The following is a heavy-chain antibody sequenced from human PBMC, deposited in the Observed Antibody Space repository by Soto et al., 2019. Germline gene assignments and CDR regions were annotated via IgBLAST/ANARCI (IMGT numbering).Heavy chain of an antibody. CDR1: GFTFSSYS. D-gene: IGHD2-2*01. CDR3: AKNIVVVLAAGGSFDS. J-gene: IGHJ4*02. CDR2: VSGSGGST. V-gene: IGHV3-23*01. Sequence: GGSLRLSCAASGFTFSSYSMSWVRQAPGKGLEWVSTVSGSGGSTYYADSVKGRFTISRDNSKNTLYLQMNSLRAEDTAVYYCAKNIVVVLAAGGSFDSWGQGALVTVSS.